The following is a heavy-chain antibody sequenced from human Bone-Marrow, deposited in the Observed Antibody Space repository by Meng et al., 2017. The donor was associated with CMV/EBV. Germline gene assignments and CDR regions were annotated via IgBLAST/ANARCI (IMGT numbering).Heavy chain of an antibody. CDR1: GFTFSDYY. J-gene: IGHJ4*01. CDR3: ARETYYYGSGSYTN. D-gene: IGHD3-10*01. CDR2: ISSSGSTI. V-gene: IGHV3-11*04. Sequence: GESLKISCAASGFTFSDYYMSWIRQAPGKGLEWVSYISSSGSTIYYADSVKGRFTISRDNAKNSLYLQMNSLRAEDTAVYYCARETYYYGSGSYTNWGHGTLATVSS.